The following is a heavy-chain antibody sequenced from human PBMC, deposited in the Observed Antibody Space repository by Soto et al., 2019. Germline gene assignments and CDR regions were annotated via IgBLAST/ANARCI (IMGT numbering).Heavy chain of an antibody. Sequence: SETLSLTCTVSGGSISSGGYYWSWIRQHPGKGLEWIGYIYYSGSTYYNPSLKSRVTISVDTSKNQFSLKLSSVTAADTAVYYCARGIYYDFWSGYPGYFDYWGQGTLVTGSS. V-gene: IGHV4-31*03. CDR2: IYYSGST. CDR1: GGSISSGGYY. D-gene: IGHD3-3*01. J-gene: IGHJ4*02. CDR3: ARGIYYDFWSGYPGYFDY.